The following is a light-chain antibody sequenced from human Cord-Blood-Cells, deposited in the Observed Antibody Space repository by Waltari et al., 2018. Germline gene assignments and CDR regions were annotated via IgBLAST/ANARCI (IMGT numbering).Light chain of an antibody. J-gene: IGKJ4*02. CDR2: DAF. Sequence: DIQMTQSPSFLSASVGHRVTITCKANGIISNYLNWYQQKPGKDPKLLIYDAFNLETCVPSSLSGSGSWTEFTFTISSLQHEDIATYYCQKYDNLPLTFGGGTKVEIK. CDR1: GIISNY. CDR3: QKYDNLPLT. V-gene: IGKV1-33*01.